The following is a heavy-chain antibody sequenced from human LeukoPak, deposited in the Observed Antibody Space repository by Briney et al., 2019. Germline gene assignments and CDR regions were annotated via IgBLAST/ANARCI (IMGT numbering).Heavy chain of an antibody. J-gene: IGHJ5*02. V-gene: IGHV1-18*01. CDR1: GYIFSNHG. CDR3: ARDFAWGSGGAPIDDNWLDP. CDR2: ISGHSGNT. D-gene: IGHD7-27*01. Sequence: ASVKVSCKASGYIFSNHGITWVRQAPGHGLGWMGWISGHSGNTNYAQKFQDRATMTTDTSTSTAYMELRSLRFDDTAVYYCARDFAWGSGGAPIDDNWLDPWGQGILVTVSS.